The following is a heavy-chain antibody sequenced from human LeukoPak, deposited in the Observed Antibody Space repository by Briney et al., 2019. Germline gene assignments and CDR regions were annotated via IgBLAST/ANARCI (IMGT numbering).Heavy chain of an antibody. CDR1: GGSVSSGSYY. D-gene: IGHD6-6*01. CDR3: VAEARGGIAAWFDP. J-gene: IGHJ5*02. Sequence: SETLSLTCTVSGGSVSSGSYYWSWIRRPPGKGLEWIGYIYYSGSTYYNPSLKSRVTISVDTSKNQFSLKLSSVTAADTAVYYCVAEARGGIAAWFDPWGQGTLVTVSS. CDR2: IYYSGST. V-gene: IGHV4-61*01.